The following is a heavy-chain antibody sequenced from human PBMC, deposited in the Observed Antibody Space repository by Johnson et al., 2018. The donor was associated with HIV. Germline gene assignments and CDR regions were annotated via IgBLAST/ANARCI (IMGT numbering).Heavy chain of an antibody. CDR3: ATGASSTWSLGAFDI. J-gene: IGHJ3*02. D-gene: IGHD6-13*01. CDR1: GFTFSSYA. V-gene: IGHV3-30-3*01. CDR2: ISYDGSNK. Sequence: QVLLVESGGGVVQPGRSLRLSCAASGFTFSSYAMHWVRQAPGKGLEWVAVISYDGSNKYYADSVKVRFTISRDNSKNTLYLQMNSLKSEDTAVYYCATGASSTWSLGAFDIWGQGTMVTVPS.